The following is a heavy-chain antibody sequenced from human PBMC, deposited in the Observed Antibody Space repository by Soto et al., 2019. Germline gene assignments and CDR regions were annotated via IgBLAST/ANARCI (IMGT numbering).Heavy chain of an antibody. Sequence: ASVKVSCKASGYTFTSYAMHWVRQAPGQRLEWMGWINAGNGNTKYSQKFQGRVTITRDTSASTAYMELSSLRSDDTAVYYCARGTVTTSPGYYYYYYMDVWGKGTTVTVSS. D-gene: IGHD4-4*01. V-gene: IGHV1-3*01. J-gene: IGHJ6*03. CDR3: ARGTVTTSPGYYYYYYMDV. CDR1: GYTFTSYA. CDR2: INAGNGNT.